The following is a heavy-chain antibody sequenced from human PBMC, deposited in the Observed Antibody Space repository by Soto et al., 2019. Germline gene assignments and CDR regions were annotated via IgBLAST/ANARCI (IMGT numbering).Heavy chain of an antibody. CDR3: APLWFGEGNY. CDR1: GGSISSSSYY. CDR2: IYYSGST. Sequence: QLQLQESGPGLMKPSETLSLTCTVSGGSISSSSYYWGWIRQPPGKGLEWIGSIYYSGSTYYNPSLTSRVTISVDTSKNQCSLRLSSVTAADTAVYYSAPLWFGEGNYWGQGTLVTVSS. J-gene: IGHJ4*02. D-gene: IGHD3-10*01. V-gene: IGHV4-39*01.